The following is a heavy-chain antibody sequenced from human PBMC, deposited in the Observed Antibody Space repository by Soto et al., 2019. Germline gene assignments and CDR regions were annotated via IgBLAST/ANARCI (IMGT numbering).Heavy chain of an antibody. CDR3: ARAAGYSSSWYPHYYYGMDV. Sequence: GASVKVSCKASGYTFTSYDISWVRQATGQGLEWMGWMNPNSGNTGYAQKFQGRVTMTRNTSISTAYMELSSLRSEETAVYYCARAAGYSSSWYPHYYYGMDVWGQATTVTVSS. D-gene: IGHD6-13*01. V-gene: IGHV1-8*01. CDR2: MNPNSGNT. CDR1: GYTFTSYD. J-gene: IGHJ6*02.